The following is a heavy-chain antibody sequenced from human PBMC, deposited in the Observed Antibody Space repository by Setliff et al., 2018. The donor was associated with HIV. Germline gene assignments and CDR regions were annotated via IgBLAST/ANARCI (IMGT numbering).Heavy chain of an antibody. V-gene: IGHV4-39*07. CDR1: GDSISSSSYY. Sequence: SETLSLTCTVSGDSISSSSYYWGWIRQPPGKGLEWIGSIYYSGSTFYNPSLKSRVTISIDTSRNQFSLKLSFVTAADTAVYYCARGAGDRGDAFDVWGQGTMVTVSS. J-gene: IGHJ3*01. CDR2: IYYSGST. CDR3: ARGAGDRGDAFDV. D-gene: IGHD7-27*01.